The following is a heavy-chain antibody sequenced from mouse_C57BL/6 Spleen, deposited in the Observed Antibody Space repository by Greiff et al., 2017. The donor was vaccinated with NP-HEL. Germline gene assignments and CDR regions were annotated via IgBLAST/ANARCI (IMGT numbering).Heavy chain of an antibody. J-gene: IGHJ3*01. CDR3: ARSSYYSNTGAWFAY. V-gene: IGHV1-39*01. Sequence: VQLQQSGPELVKPGASVKISCKASGYSFTDYNMNWVKQSNGKSLEWIGVINPNYGTTSYNQKFKGKATLTVDQSSSTAYMQLNSLTSEDSAVYYCARSSYYSNTGAWFAYWGQGTLVTVSA. CDR1: GYSFTDYN. D-gene: IGHD2-5*01. CDR2: INPNYGTT.